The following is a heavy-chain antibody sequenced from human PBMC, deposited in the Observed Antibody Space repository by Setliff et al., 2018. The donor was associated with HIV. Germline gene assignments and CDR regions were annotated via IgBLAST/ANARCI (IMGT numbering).Heavy chain of an antibody. Sequence: GESLKISCKASGYSFSDYWIGWVRQMPGKGLEWMGVTYPGDSTTRYSPSLEGQVTISADRSINTAFLQWSSLEASDTATYYCIRRRRAPGAADLESYWGQGTLVTVSS. D-gene: IGHD7-27*01. V-gene: IGHV5-51*01. CDR1: GYSFSDYW. CDR2: TYPGDSTT. J-gene: IGHJ4*02. CDR3: IRRRRAPGAADLESY.